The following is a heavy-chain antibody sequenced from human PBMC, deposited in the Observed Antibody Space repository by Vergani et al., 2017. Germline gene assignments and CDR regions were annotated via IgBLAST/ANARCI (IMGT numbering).Heavy chain of an antibody. CDR1: GGSISSSSYY. V-gene: IGHV4-39*01. Sequence: QLQLQESGPGLVKPSETLSLTCTVSGGSISSSSYYWGWIRQPPGKGLEWIGSIYYSGSTYYNPSLKSRVTISVDTSKNQFSLKLSSVTAADTAVYYFARRASTRLGPRHRQVGLNCGGDCYSRYFDYWGQGTLVTVSS. J-gene: IGHJ4*02. CDR2: IYYSGST. D-gene: IGHD2-21*02. CDR3: ARRASTRLGPRHRQVGLNCGGDCYSRYFDY.